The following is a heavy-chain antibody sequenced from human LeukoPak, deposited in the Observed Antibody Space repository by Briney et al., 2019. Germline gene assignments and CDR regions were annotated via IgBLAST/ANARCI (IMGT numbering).Heavy chain of an antibody. J-gene: IGHJ4*02. CDR3: ARSSGYSYGYHY. CDR1: GGSISSSSYY. V-gene: IGHV4-61*01. Sequence: SETLSLTCTVSGGSISSSSYYWSWIRQPPGKGLEWIGYIYYSGSTNYNPSLKSRVTISVDTSKNQFSLKLSSVTAADTAVYYCARSSGYSYGYHYWGQGTLVTVSS. D-gene: IGHD5-18*01. CDR2: IYYSGST.